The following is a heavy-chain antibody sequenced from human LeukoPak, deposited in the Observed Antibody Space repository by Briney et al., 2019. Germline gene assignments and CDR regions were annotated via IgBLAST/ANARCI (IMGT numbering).Heavy chain of an antibody. CDR2: INPNSGGT. CDR3: ARGHIVVVPAAPGY. D-gene: IGHD2-2*01. J-gene: IGHJ4*02. Sequence: ASVKVSCKAPGYTFTGYYMHWVRQAPGQGLEWMGWINPNSGGTNYAQKFQGRVTMTRDTSISTAYMELSRLRSDDTAVYYCARGHIVVVPAAPGYWGQGTLVTVSS. CDR1: GYTFTGYY. V-gene: IGHV1-2*02.